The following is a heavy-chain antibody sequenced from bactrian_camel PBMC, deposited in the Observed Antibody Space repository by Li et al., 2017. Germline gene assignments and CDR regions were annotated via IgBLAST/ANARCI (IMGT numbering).Heavy chain of an antibody. J-gene: IGHJ4*01. D-gene: IGHD1*01. CDR2: FDGIGRT. Sequence: HVQLVESGGGSVQIGRSLSLSCVVAGSFRTRNCMAWFRQSLGKEREGVVSFDGIGRTEYADSVKDRFTISKDNAKSTLHLQMHSQKPEDTAMYYCVAARRGGRCGIFGAFPGISKVLHYHWGQGTQVTVS. CDR1: GSFRTRNC. CDR3: VAARRGGRCGIFGAFPGISKVLHYH. V-gene: IGHV3S53*01.